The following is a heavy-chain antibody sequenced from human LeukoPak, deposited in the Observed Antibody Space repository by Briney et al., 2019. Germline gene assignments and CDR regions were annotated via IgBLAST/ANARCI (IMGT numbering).Heavy chain of an antibody. J-gene: IGHJ4*02. CDR1: GFTFSSYG. D-gene: IGHD1-1*01. CDR2: IRYDGSNK. CDR3: ATSAPTGHTTHFDY. Sequence: PGGSLRLSCAASGFTFSSYGMHWVRQAPGKGLEWVAFIRYDGSNKYYADSVKGRFTISRDNSKNTLYLQMNSLRAEDTAVYYCATSAPTGHTTHFDYWGQGTLVTVSS. V-gene: IGHV3-30*02.